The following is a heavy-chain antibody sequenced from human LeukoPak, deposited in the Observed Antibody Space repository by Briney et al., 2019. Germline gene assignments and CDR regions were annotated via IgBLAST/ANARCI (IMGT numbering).Heavy chain of an antibody. CDR2: INHSGST. CDR1: SGSFNGYY. Sequence: SETLSLTCAVYSGSFNGYYWSWIRQPPGKGLEWIGEINHSGSTNYNPSLRSRVTISVDTSKNQFSLKMISVTAADPAVYYCARMTSGAFNMWGQGTMVTVSS. V-gene: IGHV4-34*01. J-gene: IGHJ3*02. CDR3: ARMTSGAFNM.